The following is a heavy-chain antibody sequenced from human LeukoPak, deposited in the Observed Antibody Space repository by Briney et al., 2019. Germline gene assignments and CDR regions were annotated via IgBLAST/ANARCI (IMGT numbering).Heavy chain of an antibody. Sequence: PGGSLRLSCAASGFTFSSYAMSWVRRAPGKGLEWVSAISGSGGSTYYADSVKGRFTISRDNSKNTLYLQMNSLRAEDTAVYYCAKDYYCSSTSCHARAFDIWGQGTMVTVSS. V-gene: IGHV3-23*01. CDR3: AKDYYCSSTSCHARAFDI. CDR2: ISGSGGST. J-gene: IGHJ3*02. CDR1: GFTFSSYA. D-gene: IGHD2-2*01.